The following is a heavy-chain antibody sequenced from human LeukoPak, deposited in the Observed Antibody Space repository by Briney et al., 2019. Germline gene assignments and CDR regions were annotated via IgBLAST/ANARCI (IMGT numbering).Heavy chain of an antibody. CDR3: ARTSPTSPFDF. CDR2: INGDGSNS. J-gene: IGHJ4*02. CDR1: GFTFTTYW. Sequence: GGSLRLSCVASGFTFTTYWTHWVRQAPGKGLVWVSRINGDGSNSNYADSVKGRFTISRDNARNTLYLQMNGLRSEDTALYYFARTSPTSPFDFWGQGTLVTVSS. D-gene: IGHD3-16*01. V-gene: IGHV3-74*01.